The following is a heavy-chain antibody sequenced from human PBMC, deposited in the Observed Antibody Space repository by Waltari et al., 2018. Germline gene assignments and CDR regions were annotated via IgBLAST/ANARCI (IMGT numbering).Heavy chain of an antibody. Sequence: EVQLVESGGGLVQPGGSLSLSCAASGFTFSSYEMHRVRQAPGKGREWVSYISSSGSTIYYADSVKGRFTISRDNAKNSLYLQMNSLRAEDTAVYYCARDPRYALGFDPWGQGTLVTVSS. CDR2: ISSSGSTI. CDR3: ARDPRYALGFDP. V-gene: IGHV3-48*03. CDR1: GFTFSSYE. J-gene: IGHJ5*02. D-gene: IGHD2-8*01.